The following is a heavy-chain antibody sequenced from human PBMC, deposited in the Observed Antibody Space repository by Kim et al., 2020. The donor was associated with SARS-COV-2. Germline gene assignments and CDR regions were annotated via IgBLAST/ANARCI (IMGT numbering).Heavy chain of an antibody. CDR1: GFTFTGHA. CDR3: MKGGWGWIWDH. D-gene: IGHD2-21*01. CDR2: IDGSDGTT. J-gene: IGHJ4*02. Sequence: GGSLRLSCTTSGFTFTGHAMSWVRQAPGKGLEWVSSIDGSDGTTYYVDSVRGRFTISRDDFKNTLYLQMSALRGDDTAVYYCMKGGWGWIWDHWGQGTLV. V-gene: IGHV3-23*01.